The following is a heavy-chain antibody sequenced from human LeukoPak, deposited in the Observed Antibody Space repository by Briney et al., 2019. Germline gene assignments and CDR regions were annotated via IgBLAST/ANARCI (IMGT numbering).Heavy chain of an antibody. CDR1: GFTLYDYA. Sequence: GRSLRLSCAASGFTLYDYAMHWVRQAPGKGLEWVSGISWNSGSIGYADSVKGRFTISRDNAKNSLYLQMNSLRAEDTALYYCANVGLGGGNNLRSYFDSCGEGTLVTVSS. D-gene: IGHD5-24*01. V-gene: IGHV3-9*01. CDR2: ISWNSGSI. CDR3: ANVGLGGGNNLRSYFDS. J-gene: IGHJ4*02.